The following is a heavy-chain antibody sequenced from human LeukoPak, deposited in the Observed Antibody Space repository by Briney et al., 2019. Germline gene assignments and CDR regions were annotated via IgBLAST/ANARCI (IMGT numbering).Heavy chain of an antibody. CDR3: ASWRVWELLPDAFDI. V-gene: IGHV3-7*01. Sequence: RSGGSLRLSCAASGFTFSSYWMSWVRQAPGKGLEWVANIKQDGSEKYYVDSVKGRFTISRDNAKNSLYLQMNSLRAEDTAVYYCASWRVWELLPDAFDIWGQGTMVTVSS. D-gene: IGHD1-26*01. CDR2: IKQDGSEK. CDR1: GFTFSSYW. J-gene: IGHJ3*02.